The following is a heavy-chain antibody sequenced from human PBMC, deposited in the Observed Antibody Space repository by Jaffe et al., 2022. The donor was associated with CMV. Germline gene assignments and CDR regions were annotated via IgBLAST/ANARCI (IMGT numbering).Heavy chain of an antibody. CDR3: ARAELHCSGGSCYPTFDY. V-gene: IGHV1-8*01. J-gene: IGHJ4*02. D-gene: IGHD2-15*01. CDR1: GYTFTSYD. CDR2: MNPNSGNT. Sequence: QVQLVQSGAEVKKPGASVKVSCKASGYTFTSYDINWVRQATGQGLEWMGWMNPNSGNTGYAQKFQGRVTMTRNTSISTAYMELSSLRSEDTAVYYCARAELHCSGGSCYPTFDYWGQGTLVTVSS.